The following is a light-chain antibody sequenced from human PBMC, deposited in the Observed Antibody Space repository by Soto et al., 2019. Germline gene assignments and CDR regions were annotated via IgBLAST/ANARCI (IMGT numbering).Light chain of an antibody. CDR3: QQRSNGVT. Sequence: EIVLTQSPATLSLSPGERVTLSCMTSQSVSNYLAWYQQKPGQAPRLLIYDTSKRATGIPARFSGSGSGTDFSLTISSLEPEDFAVYYCQQRSNGVTFGPGTKVEIK. CDR2: DTS. J-gene: IGKJ3*01. V-gene: IGKV3-11*01. CDR1: QSVSNY.